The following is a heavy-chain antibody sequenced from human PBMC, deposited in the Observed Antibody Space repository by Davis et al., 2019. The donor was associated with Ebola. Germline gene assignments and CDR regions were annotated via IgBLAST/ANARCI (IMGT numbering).Heavy chain of an antibody. D-gene: IGHD6-13*01. J-gene: IGHJ5*02. CDR1: GASISSYY. V-gene: IGHV4-59*08. Sequence: SETLSLTCSVSGASISSYYWSWIRQPPGKGPEWIGYIYYSGSTNYNPSLKSRVTISVDTSKNQFSLKLSSVTAADTAMYYCARRGTSSWYAGWFDPWGQGTLVTVSS. CDR2: IYYSGST. CDR3: ARRGTSSWYAGWFDP.